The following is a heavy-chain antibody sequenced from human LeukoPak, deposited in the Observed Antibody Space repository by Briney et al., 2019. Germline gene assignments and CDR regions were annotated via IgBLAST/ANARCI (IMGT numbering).Heavy chain of an antibody. J-gene: IGHJ4*02. V-gene: IGHV4-30-4*01. CDR3: ARTPLSDYGGNSEVVDY. D-gene: IGHD4-23*01. Sequence: PSQTLSLTCTVSGGSISSGDYYWSWIRQPPGKGLEWIGYIYYSGSTYYNPSLKSRVTISVDTSKNQFSLKLSSVTAADTAVYYCARTPLSDYGGNSEVVDYWGQGTLVTVSS. CDR2: IYYSGST. CDR1: GGSISSGDYY.